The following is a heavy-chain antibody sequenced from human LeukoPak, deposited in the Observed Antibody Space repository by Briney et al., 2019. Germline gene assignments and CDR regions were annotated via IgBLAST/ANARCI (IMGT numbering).Heavy chain of an antibody. J-gene: IGHJ4*02. CDR2: INHSGST. CDR3: ARGTGIQLWLLVGLRTEYFDY. D-gene: IGHD5-18*01. V-gene: IGHV4-34*01. Sequence: SETLSLTCAVFGGSFSGYYWSWIRQPPGKGLEWIGEINHSGSTNYNPSLKSRVTISVDTSKNQFSLKLSSVTAADTAVYYCARGTGIQLWLLVGLRTEYFDYWGQGTLVTVSS. CDR1: GGSFSGYY.